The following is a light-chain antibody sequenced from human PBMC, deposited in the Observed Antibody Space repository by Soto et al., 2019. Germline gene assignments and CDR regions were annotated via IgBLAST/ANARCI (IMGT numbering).Light chain of an antibody. J-gene: IGKJ1*01. CDR3: QQSYSTPPT. CDR1: QSSRDS. V-gene: IGKV1-39*01. Sequence: DVPMTQSPSSLSASSGEIVTITCRTSQSSRDSLNWYQQKPGKAPKTLIYAASSLHSEVPSRFSGSGSGTDFTLTISSLQPDDFATYYCQQSYSTPPTFGQGTKV. CDR2: AAS.